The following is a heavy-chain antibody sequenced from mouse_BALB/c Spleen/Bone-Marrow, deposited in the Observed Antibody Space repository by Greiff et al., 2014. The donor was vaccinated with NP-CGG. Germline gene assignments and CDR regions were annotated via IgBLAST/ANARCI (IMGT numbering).Heavy chain of an antibody. CDR2: IDPANGNT. V-gene: IGHV14-3*02. J-gene: IGHJ3*01. CDR3: ATYYYGSSWGFAY. CDR1: GFNIKDTY. Sequence: EVQLQESGAELVKPGASVKLSCTASGFNIKDTYMHWVKQRPEQDLEWIGRIDPANGNTKYGPKFQGKATITADTSSNTAYLQLSSLTSEDTAVYYCATYYYGSSWGFAYWGQGTLVTVPA. D-gene: IGHD1-1*01.